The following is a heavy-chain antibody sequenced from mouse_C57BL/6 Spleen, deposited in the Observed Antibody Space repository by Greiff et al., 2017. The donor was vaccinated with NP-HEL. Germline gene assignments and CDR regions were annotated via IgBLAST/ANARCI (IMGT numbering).Heavy chain of an antibody. CDR3: ARGPSIYYYGSSYAAWFAY. D-gene: IGHD1-1*01. CDR2: INPSSGYT. V-gene: IGHV1-7*01. J-gene: IGHJ3*01. CDR1: GYTFTSYW. Sequence: VQLQQSGAELAKPGASVKLSCKASGYTFTSYWMHWVKQRPGQGLEWIGYINPSSGYTKYNQKFKDKATLTADKSSSTAYMQLSSLTYEDSAVYYGARGPSIYYYGSSYAAWFAYWGQGTLVTVSA.